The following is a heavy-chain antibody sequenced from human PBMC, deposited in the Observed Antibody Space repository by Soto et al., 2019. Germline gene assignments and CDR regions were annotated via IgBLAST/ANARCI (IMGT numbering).Heavy chain of an antibody. V-gene: IGHV4-39*01. CDR2: IYYSGST. Sequence: SETLSLTCTFSGGSISSSSYYWGWIRQPPGKGLEWIGSIYYSGSTYYNPSLKSRVTISVDTSKNQFSLKLSSVTAADTAVYYCARQFASGYRPNWFDPWGQGTLVTVSS. J-gene: IGHJ5*02. CDR3: ARQFASGYRPNWFDP. CDR1: GGSISSSSYY. D-gene: IGHD5-12*01.